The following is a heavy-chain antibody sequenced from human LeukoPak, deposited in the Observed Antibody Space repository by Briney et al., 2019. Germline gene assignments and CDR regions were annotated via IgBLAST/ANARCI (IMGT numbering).Heavy chain of an antibody. J-gene: IGHJ4*02. Sequence: PGGSLRLSCAASGFTLSSYWMHWVRQAPGKGLVWVSRIGSGGSSTSYADSVKGRFTISRDNAKNTLYLQMNSLRAEDTAVYYCARSPGYGNSFDYWGQGTLVTVSS. D-gene: IGHD2/OR15-2a*01. CDR3: ARSPGYGNSFDY. CDR2: IGSGGSST. CDR1: GFTLSSYW. V-gene: IGHV3-74*01.